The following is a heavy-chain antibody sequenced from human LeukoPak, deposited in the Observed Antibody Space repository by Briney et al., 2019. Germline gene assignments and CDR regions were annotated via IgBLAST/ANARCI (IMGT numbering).Heavy chain of an antibody. CDR1: GFTFSSYG. J-gene: IGHJ4*02. V-gene: IGHV3-30*19. Sequence: QAGGSLRLSCAASGFTFSSYGMHWVRQAPGKGLEWVAVISYDGSNKYYADSVKGRFTISRDNSKNTLYLQMNSLRAEDTAVYYCAREPSGKRWLQFLYYFDYWGQGTLVTVSS. CDR3: AREPSGKRWLQFLYYFDY. CDR2: ISYDGSNK. D-gene: IGHD5-24*01.